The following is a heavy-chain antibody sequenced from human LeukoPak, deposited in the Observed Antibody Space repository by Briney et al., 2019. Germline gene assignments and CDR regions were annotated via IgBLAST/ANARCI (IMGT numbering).Heavy chain of an antibody. V-gene: IGHV1-69*13. J-gene: IGHJ4*02. D-gene: IGHD2-15*01. CDR2: IIPIFGTA. CDR1: GGTFSSYA. Sequence: SVTVSCKASGGTFSSYAISWVRQAPGQGLEWMGGIIPIFGTANYAQKFQGRVTITADESTSTAYMELSSLRSEDTAVYYCATPWDCSGGSCYFGYWGQGTLVTVSS. CDR3: ATPWDCSGGSCYFGY.